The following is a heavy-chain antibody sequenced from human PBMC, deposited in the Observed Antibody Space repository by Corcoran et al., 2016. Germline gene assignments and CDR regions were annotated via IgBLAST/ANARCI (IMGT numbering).Heavy chain of an antibody. D-gene: IGHD2-2*01. CDR1: GGTFSSYA. CDR2: IIPIFGTA. CDR3: ARGRVVPAAIETQYGNYYYGMDV. V-gene: IGHV1-69*06. Sequence: QVQLVQSGAEVKKPGSSVKVSCKASGGTFSSYAISWVRQAPGQGLEWMGGIIPIFGTANYAQKFQGRVTITADKSTSTAYMELSSLRSEDTAVYYWARGRVVPAAIETQYGNYYYGMDVWGQGTTVTVSS. J-gene: IGHJ6*02.